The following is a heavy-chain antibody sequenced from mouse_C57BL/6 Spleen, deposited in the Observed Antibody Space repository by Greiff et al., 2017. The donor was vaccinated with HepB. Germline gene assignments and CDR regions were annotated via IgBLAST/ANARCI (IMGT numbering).Heavy chain of an antibody. J-gene: IGHJ1*03. Sequence: EVQLVESGPGLVKPSQSLSLTCSVTGYSITSGYYWNWIRQFPGNKLEWMGYISYDGSNNYNPSLKNRISITRDTSKNQFFLKLKSVTTEDTATYYCARDLGRGYFDVWGTGTTVTVSS. D-gene: IGHD4-1*01. CDR1: GYSITSGYY. V-gene: IGHV3-6*01. CDR3: ARDLGRGYFDV. CDR2: ISYDGSN.